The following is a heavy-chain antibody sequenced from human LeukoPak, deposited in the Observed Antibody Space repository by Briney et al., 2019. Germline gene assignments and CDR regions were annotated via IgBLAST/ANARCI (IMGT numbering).Heavy chain of an antibody. J-gene: IGHJ6*03. CDR1: GYTFTSYD. CDR2: MNPNSGNT. Sequence: EASVKVSCKASGYTFTSYDINWVRQATGQGLEWMGWMNPNSGNTGYAQKFQGRVTMTRNTSTSTVYMELSSLRSEDTAVYYCARAGTTWIQLRSTPYYYYMDVWGKGTTVTISS. CDR3: ARAGTTWIQLRSTPYYYYMDV. V-gene: IGHV1-8*01. D-gene: IGHD5-18*01.